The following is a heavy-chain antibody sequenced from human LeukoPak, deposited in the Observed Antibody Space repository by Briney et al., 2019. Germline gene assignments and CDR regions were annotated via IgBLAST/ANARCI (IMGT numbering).Heavy chain of an antibody. D-gene: IGHD3-10*01. CDR2: MNPNSGNT. Sequence: ASVKVSCKTSGYTFSDYYIHWIRQAPGQGLEWMGWMNPNSGNTGYAQKFQGRVTMTRNTSISTAYMELSSLRSEDTAVYYCARGLRAFGVRGVIRWWGQGTLVTVSS. CDR1: GYTFSDYY. V-gene: IGHV1-8*02. CDR3: ARGLRAFGVRGVIRW. J-gene: IGHJ4*02.